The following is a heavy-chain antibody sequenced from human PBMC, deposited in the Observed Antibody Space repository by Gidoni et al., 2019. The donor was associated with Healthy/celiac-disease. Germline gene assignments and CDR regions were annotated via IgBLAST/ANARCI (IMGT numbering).Heavy chain of an antibody. CDR2: INHSGST. CDR1: GGSFSGYY. CDR3: ARLADDILTGYYNASSYYYGMDV. J-gene: IGHJ6*02. Sequence: QVQLQQWGAGLLKPSETLSLTCAVYGGSFSGYYWSWIRQPPGKGLEWIGEINHSGSTNYTPSLKSRVTISVDTSKNQFSLKLRSVTAADTAVYYCARLADDILTGYYNASSYYYGMDVWGQGTTVTVSS. V-gene: IGHV4-34*01. D-gene: IGHD3-9*01.